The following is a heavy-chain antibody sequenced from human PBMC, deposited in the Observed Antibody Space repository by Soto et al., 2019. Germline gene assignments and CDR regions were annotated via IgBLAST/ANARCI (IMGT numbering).Heavy chain of an antibody. V-gene: IGHV1-3*01. CDR2: INDGNGNT. Sequence: QVQLVQSGAEVKKPGASVKVSCKASGYVFTAYGLHWVRQAPGQSLEWMGWINDGNGNTEYAQKLQGRVTITMDAAANTAHLELSSLRSEDTAVYYCARAEGYCGQGDLDYWGQGTLVTVSS. D-gene: IGHD5-12*01. CDR3: ARAEGYCGQGDLDY. CDR1: GYVFTAYG. J-gene: IGHJ4*02.